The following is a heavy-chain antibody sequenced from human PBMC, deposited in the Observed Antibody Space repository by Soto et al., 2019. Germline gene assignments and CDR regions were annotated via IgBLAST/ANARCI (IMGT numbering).Heavy chain of an antibody. CDR1: GFTFSSYG. CDR3: AKDFRIAARRSAFDY. D-gene: IGHD6-6*01. Sequence: VGSLRLSCAASGFTFSSYGMHWVRQAPGKGLEWVAVISYDGSNKYYADSVKGRFTISRDNSKNTLYLQMNSLRAEDTAVYYCAKDFRIAARRSAFDYWGQGTLVTVSS. J-gene: IGHJ4*02. V-gene: IGHV3-30*18. CDR2: ISYDGSNK.